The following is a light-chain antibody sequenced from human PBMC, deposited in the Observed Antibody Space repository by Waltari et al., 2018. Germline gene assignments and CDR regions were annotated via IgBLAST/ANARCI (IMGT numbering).Light chain of an antibody. CDR3: SSFTTNTTVM. CDR1: SSDIGSCNI. Sequence: QSALTQPASVSESPGQSITISCTGSSSDIGSCNIVSWYQQHPGKAPKLILYDVTKRPSGVSDPFSGSKSGNPASLTSSGLQTEDEAHYYCSSFTTNTTVMCGGGTKLTVL. CDR2: DVT. J-gene: IGLJ3*02. V-gene: IGLV2-14*03.